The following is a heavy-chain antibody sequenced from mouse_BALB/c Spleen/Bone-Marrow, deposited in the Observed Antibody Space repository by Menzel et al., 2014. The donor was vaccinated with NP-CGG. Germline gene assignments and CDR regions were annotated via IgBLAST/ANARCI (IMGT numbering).Heavy chain of an antibody. D-gene: IGHD2-1*01. CDR3: AREYYGNYVLDY. V-gene: IGHV1-31*01. CDR1: GYLFTGYY. Sequence: EVQLQQSGPELVEPGASVKISCKASGYLFTGYYMHWVKQSHVRSLEWIGRINPYNGATSYNQNFKDKASLTVDKSSSTAYMELHSLTSEDSAVYYCAREYYGNYVLDYWGQGTTLTVSS. CDR2: INPYNGAT. J-gene: IGHJ2*01.